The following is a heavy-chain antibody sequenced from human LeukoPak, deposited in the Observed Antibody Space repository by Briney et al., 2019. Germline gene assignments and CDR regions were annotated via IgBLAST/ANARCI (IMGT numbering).Heavy chain of an antibody. CDR2: IKQDGSEK. D-gene: IGHD1-1*01. V-gene: IGHV3-7*01. J-gene: IGHJ4*02. CDR1: GFTFSNYW. CDR3: ARVQLAQFDY. Sequence: GGSLRLSCAASGFTFSNYWMSWVRQAPGKGLEWVANIKQDGSEKYYVDSVKGRFTISRDNAKNSLYLQMNSLRAEDTAVYYCARVQLAQFDYWGQGTLVTVSS.